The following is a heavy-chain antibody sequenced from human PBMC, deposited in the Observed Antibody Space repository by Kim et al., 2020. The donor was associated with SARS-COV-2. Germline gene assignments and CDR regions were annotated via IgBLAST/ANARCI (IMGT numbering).Heavy chain of an antibody. CDR3: ARPLKRGWYGDYYYGMDV. Sequence: ASVKVSCKASGYTFTSYAMNWVRQAPGQGLEWMGWINTNTGNPTYAQGFTGRFVFSLDTSVSTAYLQISSLKAEDTAVYYCARPLKRGWYGDYYYGMDVWGQGAPVTVFS. CDR1: GYTFTSYA. D-gene: IGHD6-19*01. V-gene: IGHV7-4-1*02. CDR2: INTNTGNP. J-gene: IGHJ6*02.